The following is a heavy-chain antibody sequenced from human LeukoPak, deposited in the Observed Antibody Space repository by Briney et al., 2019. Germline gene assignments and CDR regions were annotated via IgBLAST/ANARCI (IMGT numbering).Heavy chain of an antibody. Sequence: SETLSLTCTVSGDSISSGDYYWSWIRQPAGKGLEWIGRISSSGSTNYNPSLKSRVTISVDTSKNQFSLKLSSVTAADTAVYYCARLGKGNPYYYGSGTRREFDYWGQGTLVTVPS. J-gene: IGHJ4*02. CDR1: GDSISSGDYY. V-gene: IGHV4-61*02. D-gene: IGHD3-10*01. CDR2: ISSSGST. CDR3: ARLGKGNPYYYGSGTRREFDY.